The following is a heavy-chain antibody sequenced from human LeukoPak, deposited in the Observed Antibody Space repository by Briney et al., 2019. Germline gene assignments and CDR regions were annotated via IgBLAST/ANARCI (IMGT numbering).Heavy chain of an antibody. V-gene: IGHV3-23*01. CDR3: EKSSYNYGLPHN. Sequence: GGSLRLSCAASGFTFSSYAMSWVRQAPGKGLEWVSVISAGGGSTYYADSVKGRFTISRDNSKNTLYLKINSLRAEDTAVYYCEKSSYNYGLPHNWGQGTLVTVSS. J-gene: IGHJ4*02. D-gene: IGHD5-18*01. CDR1: GFTFSSYA. CDR2: ISAGGGST.